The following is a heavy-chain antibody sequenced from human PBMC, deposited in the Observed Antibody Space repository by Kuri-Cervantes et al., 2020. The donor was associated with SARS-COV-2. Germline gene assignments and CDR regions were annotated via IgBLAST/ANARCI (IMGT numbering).Heavy chain of an antibody. J-gene: IGHJ6*03. CDR3: ARGYGSTFMDV. Sequence: SETLSLTCTVSGGSISSHYWSWIRQPAGKGLEWIGHIYTSGSTNYNPSLKSRVTISVDTSKNQFSLKLSSVTAADTAVYYCARGYGSTFMDVWGKGTTVTVSS. CDR1: GGSISSHY. CDR2: IYTSGST. D-gene: IGHD2-2*01. V-gene: IGHV4-4*07.